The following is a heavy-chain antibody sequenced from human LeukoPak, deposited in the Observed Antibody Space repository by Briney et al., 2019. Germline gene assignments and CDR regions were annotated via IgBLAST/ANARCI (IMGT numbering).Heavy chain of an antibody. D-gene: IGHD5-18*01. Sequence: PGGSLRLSCAASGFTFSDYYMSWIRQAPGKGLEWVSYISSSGSTIYYADSVKGRFTISRDNAKNSLYLQMNSLRAEDTAVYYCARIKVGIQLWFRYFDYWGQGTLVTVSS. CDR2: ISSSGSTI. CDR1: GFTFSDYY. J-gene: IGHJ4*02. V-gene: IGHV3-11*01. CDR3: ARIKVGIQLWFRYFDY.